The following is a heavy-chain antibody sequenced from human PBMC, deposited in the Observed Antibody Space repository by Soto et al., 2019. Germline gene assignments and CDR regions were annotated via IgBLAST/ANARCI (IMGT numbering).Heavy chain of an antibody. Sequence: QVKLVQSGTEVKKPGASIKVSCKASGYSFATAGISWVRQAPGQGLEWMGWISAYNGNTNYDRKLQDRVTMTTNTSTSTAYLELRSLRSDDTAVYYCARAGQYYDSSGYANWGQGTLVTVSS. CDR1: GYSFATAG. D-gene: IGHD3-22*01. V-gene: IGHV1-18*01. CDR2: ISAYNGNT. CDR3: ARAGQYYDSSGYAN. J-gene: IGHJ4*02.